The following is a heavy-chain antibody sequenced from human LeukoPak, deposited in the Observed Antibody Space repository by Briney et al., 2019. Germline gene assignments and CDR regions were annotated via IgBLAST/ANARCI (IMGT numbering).Heavy chain of an antibody. CDR3: ASLSSGRFDY. CDR1: GFTFSSYA. V-gene: IGHV3-21*01. D-gene: IGHD6-19*01. CDR2: ISSSSSYI. J-gene: IGHJ4*02. Sequence: GGSLRLSCAASGFTFSSYAMSWVRQAPGKGLEWVSSISSSSSYIYYADSVKGRFTISRDNAKNSLYLQMNSLRAEDTAVYYCASLSSGRFDYWGQGTLVTVSS.